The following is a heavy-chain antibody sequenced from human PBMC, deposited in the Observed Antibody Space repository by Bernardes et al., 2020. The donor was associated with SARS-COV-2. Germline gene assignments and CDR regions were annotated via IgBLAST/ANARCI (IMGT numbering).Heavy chain of an antibody. D-gene: IGHD3-22*01. J-gene: IGHJ6*02. V-gene: IGHV3-15*01. CDR2: IKSKTDGGTT. Sequence: GGSLRLSCAASGFTFSNAWMSWVRQAPGKGLEWVGRIKSKTDGGTTDYAAPVKGRFTISRDDSKNTLYLQMNSLKTEDTAVYYCTTDGYYYDSSGYYYYYYGMDVWGQGTTVTVSS. CDR1: GFTFSNAW. CDR3: TTDGYYYDSSGYYYYYYGMDV.